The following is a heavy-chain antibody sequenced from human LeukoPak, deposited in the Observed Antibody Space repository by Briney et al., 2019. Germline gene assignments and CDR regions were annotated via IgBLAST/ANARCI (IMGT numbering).Heavy chain of an antibody. CDR3: ARHPRRYFGSGSYPYYYFYYYMDV. D-gene: IGHD3-10*01. J-gene: IGHJ6*03. CDR1: GGSISSSSYY. V-gene: IGHV4-39*01. CDR2: IYYSGST. Sequence: KTSETLSLTCTVSGGSISSSSYYWGWIRQPPGKGLEWIGSIYYSGSTNYNPSLKSRVTISVDTSKNQFSLKLSSVTAADTAVYYCARHPRRYFGSGSYPYYYFYYYMDVWGKGTTVTISS.